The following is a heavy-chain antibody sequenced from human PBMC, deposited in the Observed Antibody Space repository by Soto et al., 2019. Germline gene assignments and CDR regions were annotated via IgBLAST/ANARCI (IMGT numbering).Heavy chain of an antibody. CDR1: GFTFSSDA. J-gene: IGHJ4*02. Sequence: EVQLLESGGGLVQPGGSLRLSCAASGFTFSSDAMSWVRQAPGKGLEWVSAISGGTSSTYYADSVKGRFTISRDNSKNTLYLQMNSLTAEDTAVYYCAKERWAAAGTPTLDYWGQGTLVTVSS. D-gene: IGHD6-13*01. CDR2: ISGGTSST. CDR3: AKERWAAAGTPTLDY. V-gene: IGHV3-23*01.